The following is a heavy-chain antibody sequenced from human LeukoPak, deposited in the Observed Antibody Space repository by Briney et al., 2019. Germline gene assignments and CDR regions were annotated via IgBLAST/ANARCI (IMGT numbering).Heavy chain of an antibody. V-gene: IGHV1-69*04. CDR3: ARVYYGSGSYFPPSDY. CDR2: IIPILGIA. CDR1: GGTFSSYA. D-gene: IGHD3-10*01. J-gene: IGHJ4*02. Sequence: ASVKVSCKASGGTFSSYAISWVRQAPGQGLEWMGRIIPILGIANYAQKFQGRVTITADKSTSTAYMELSSLRSEDTAVYYCARVYYGSGSYFPPSDYWGQGTLVTVSS.